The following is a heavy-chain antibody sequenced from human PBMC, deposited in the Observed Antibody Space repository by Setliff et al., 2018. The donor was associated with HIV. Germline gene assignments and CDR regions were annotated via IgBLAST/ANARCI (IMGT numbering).Heavy chain of an antibody. Sequence: LSLTCAVYGGSFSGYYWSWIRQPPGKGLEWIGEINHSGSTNYNPSLKSRVTISVDTSKNQFSLKLSSVTAADTAVYYCARTGDGYNLDYWGQGTLVTVSS. CDR1: GGSFSGYY. CDR2: INHSGST. CDR3: ARTGDGYNLDY. D-gene: IGHD5-12*01. J-gene: IGHJ4*02. V-gene: IGHV4-34*01.